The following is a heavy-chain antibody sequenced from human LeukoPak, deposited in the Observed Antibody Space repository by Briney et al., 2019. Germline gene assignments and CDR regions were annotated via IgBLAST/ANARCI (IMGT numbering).Heavy chain of an antibody. Sequence: GGSLRLSCTASGFTFGDYAMSWVRQAPGKGLEWVGFIRGKAYGGTTEYAASVKGRFTISRDDSKSIAYPQMNSLKTEDTAVYYCTRSLTTGLREGYYFDYWGQGTLVTVSS. J-gene: IGHJ4*02. V-gene: IGHV3-49*04. CDR1: GFTFGDYA. D-gene: IGHD4-17*01. CDR2: IRGKAYGGTT. CDR3: TRSLTTGLREGYYFDY.